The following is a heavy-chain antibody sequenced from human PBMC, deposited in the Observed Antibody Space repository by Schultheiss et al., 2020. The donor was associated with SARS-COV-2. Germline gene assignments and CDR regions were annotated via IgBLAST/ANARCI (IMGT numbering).Heavy chain of an antibody. CDR2: IYTSGST. V-gene: IGHV4-61*02. D-gene: IGHD1-1*01. Sequence: SQTLSLTCTVSGGSISSGSYYWSWIRQPAGKGLEWIGRIYTSGSTNYNPSLKSRVTISVYTSQNQFSLKLSSVTAADTAVYYCSKGYRPGRGCDPWGQGTLVTVDS. CDR1: GGSISSGSYY. CDR3: SKGYRPGRGCDP. J-gene: IGHJ5*02.